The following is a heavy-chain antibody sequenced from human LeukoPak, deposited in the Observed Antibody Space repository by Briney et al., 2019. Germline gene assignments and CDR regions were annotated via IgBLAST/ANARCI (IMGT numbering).Heavy chain of an antibody. V-gene: IGHV1-3*01. D-gene: IGHD2-2*03. Sequence: ASVKVSCKASGYTFTSYGISWVRQAPGQRLEWMGWINAGNGNTKYSQKFQGRVTITRDTSASTAYMELSSLRSEDTAVYYCARGDGYCTSTSCYDYYYYGMDVWGQGTTVTVSS. CDR2: INAGNGNT. CDR3: ARGDGYCTSTSCYDYYYYGMDV. J-gene: IGHJ6*02. CDR1: GYTFTSYG.